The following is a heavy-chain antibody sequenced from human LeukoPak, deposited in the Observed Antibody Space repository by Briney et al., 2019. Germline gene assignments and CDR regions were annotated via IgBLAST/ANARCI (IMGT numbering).Heavy chain of an antibody. D-gene: IGHD3-3*01. CDR3: ARGYDFWSGYSNFDY. J-gene: IGHJ4*02. V-gene: IGHV4-34*01. CDR2: INHSGST. Sequence: SETLFLTCAVYGGSFSGYYWSWIRQPPGKGLEWIGEINHSGSTNYNPSLKSRVTISVDTSKNQFSLKLSSVTAADTAVYYCARGYDFWSGYSNFDYWGQGTLVTVSS. CDR1: GGSFSGYY.